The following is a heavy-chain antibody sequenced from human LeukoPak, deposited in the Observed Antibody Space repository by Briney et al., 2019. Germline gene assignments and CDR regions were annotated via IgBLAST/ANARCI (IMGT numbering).Heavy chain of an antibody. CDR1: GYTFTGYY. D-gene: IGHD6-19*01. Sequence: ASVKVSCKASGYTFTGYYMHWVRQAPGQGLEWMGWINPNSGGTNYAQKFQGRVTMTRDTSISTAYMELSRLRSDDTAVYYCARDLGKQWLPGMDVWGQGTTVTVSS. CDR3: ARDLGKQWLPGMDV. CDR2: INPNSGGT. J-gene: IGHJ6*02. V-gene: IGHV1-2*02.